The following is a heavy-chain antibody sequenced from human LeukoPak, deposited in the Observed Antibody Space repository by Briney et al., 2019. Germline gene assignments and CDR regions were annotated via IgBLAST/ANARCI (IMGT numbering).Heavy chain of an antibody. CDR3: ARDLVTMVRGVIPRSDY. V-gene: IGHV1-18*01. D-gene: IGHD3-10*01. Sequence: GASVKVSCKASGYTFTSYGISWVRQAPGQGLEWMGWISAYNGNTNYAQKLQGRVTMTTDISTSTAYMELRSLRSDDTAVYYCARDLVTMVRGVIPRSDYWGQGTLVTVSS. CDR2: ISAYNGNT. CDR1: GYTFTSYG. J-gene: IGHJ4*02.